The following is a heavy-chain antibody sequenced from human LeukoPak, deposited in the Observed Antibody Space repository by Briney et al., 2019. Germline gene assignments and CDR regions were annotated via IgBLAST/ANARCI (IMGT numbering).Heavy chain of an antibody. D-gene: IGHD6-6*01. CDR1: GYTFTRYY. V-gene: IGHV1-2*02. CDR3: ARDRNSGSSLDI. J-gene: IGHJ3*02. Sequence: GASVSVSCKASGYTFTRYYIHWVRQAPGQGREWMGWIYPYSGDTNYAQNFQGRVTMTRDTSISTAYMELSSLKSDDTAVYYCARDRNSGSSLDIWGQGTMLTVSS. CDR2: IYPYSGDT.